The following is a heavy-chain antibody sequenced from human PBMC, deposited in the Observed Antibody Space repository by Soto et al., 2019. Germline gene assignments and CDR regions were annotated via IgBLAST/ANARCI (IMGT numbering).Heavy chain of an antibody. Sequence: VQVVESGGGLAQPGGSLRLSCAASGFTFSYYWMHWVRQAPGTGLVWVSHIQNDGSRTTYADSVKGRFTISRDNAKNTLYLQMNSLRAEDTAVYYCARGDRGAFDLWGQGTMVTVSS. J-gene: IGHJ3*01. D-gene: IGHD3-10*01. CDR3: ARGDRGAFDL. V-gene: IGHV3-74*01. CDR2: IQNDGSRT. CDR1: GFTFSYYW.